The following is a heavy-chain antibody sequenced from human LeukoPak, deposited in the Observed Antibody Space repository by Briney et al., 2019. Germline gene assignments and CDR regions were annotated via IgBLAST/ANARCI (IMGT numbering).Heavy chain of an antibody. CDR1: GGSLSSSSYY. V-gene: IGHV4-39*01. J-gene: IGHJ4*02. Sequence: PSETLSLTCTVSGGSLSSSSYYWGWIRQPPGKGLEWIGSIYYSGSTYYNPSLKSRVTISVDTSKNQFSLKLSSVTAADTAVYYCASPGSYYYGFGGFDYWGQGTLVTVSS. CDR3: ASPGSYYYGFGGFDY. D-gene: IGHD3-10*01. CDR2: IYYSGST.